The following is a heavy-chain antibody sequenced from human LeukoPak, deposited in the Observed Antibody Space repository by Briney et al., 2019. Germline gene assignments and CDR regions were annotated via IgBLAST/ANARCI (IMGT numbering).Heavy chain of an antibody. D-gene: IGHD2/OR15-2a*01. J-gene: IGHJ4*02. V-gene: IGHV3-53*04. Sequence: PGGSLRLSCAASGFTFSSYSMNWVRQAPGKGLEWVSVIYSSGSTYYADSVKGRFTISRHNSDNTLYLQMNSLRTEDTAFYYCAREISNSQGAWGQGTLVTVSS. CDR3: AREISNSQGA. CDR2: IYSSGST. CDR1: GFTFSSYS.